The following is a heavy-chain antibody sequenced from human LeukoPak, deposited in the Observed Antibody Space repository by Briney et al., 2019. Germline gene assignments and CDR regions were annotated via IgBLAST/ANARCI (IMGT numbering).Heavy chain of an antibody. Sequence: GESLKIPFKGSGYSFTSYWIGWVRQMPGKGLEWMGIIYPGDSDTRYSPSFQGQVTISADKSIITAYLQWSSLKASDTAMYYCARHTAGYSSSSPFGYWGQGTLVTVSS. CDR2: IYPGDSDT. CDR3: ARHTAGYSSSSPFGY. D-gene: IGHD6-6*01. J-gene: IGHJ4*02. CDR1: GYSFTSYW. V-gene: IGHV5-51*01.